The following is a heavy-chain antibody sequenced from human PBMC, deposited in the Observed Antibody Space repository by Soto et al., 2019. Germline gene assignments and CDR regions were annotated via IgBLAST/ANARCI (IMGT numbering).Heavy chain of an antibody. CDR3: ARDILTGSTYYLDY. CDR2: ISSSSSTI. J-gene: IGHJ4*02. CDR1: RFTFSSYS. V-gene: IGHV3-48*01. Sequence: PGGSLRISCASSRFTFSSYSMNWVRQDPGKGLEWVSYISSSSSTIYYADSVKGRFTISRDNAKNSLYLQMNSLRAEDTAVYYCARDILTGSTYYLDYWGQGTLVTVSS. D-gene: IGHD3-9*01.